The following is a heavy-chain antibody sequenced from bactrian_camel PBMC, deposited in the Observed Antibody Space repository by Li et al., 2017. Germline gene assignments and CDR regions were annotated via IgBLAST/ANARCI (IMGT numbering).Heavy chain of an antibody. Sequence: QLVESGGGSVQAGGSLKLSCAASGYKFRNCQMGWYRQAPGNEREMVSIITKNGTTRYADSVKGRFTISQDNTKVTLYLNMNSLKSEDTAVYYCAACQNQINGEPRYWGQGTQVTVS. CDR1: GYKFRNCQ. CDR3: AACQNQINGEPRY. V-gene: IGHV3S53*01. CDR2: ITKNGTT. J-gene: IGHJ4*01. D-gene: IGHD8*01.